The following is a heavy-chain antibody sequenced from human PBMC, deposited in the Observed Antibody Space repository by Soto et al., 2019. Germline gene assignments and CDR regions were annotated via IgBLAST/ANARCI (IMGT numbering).Heavy chain of an antibody. V-gene: IGHV1-18*01. CDR3: ARDGRPVFGVVASLHGMDV. CDR1: GYTFTSYG. Sequence: QVQLVQSGAEVKKPGASVKVSCKASGYTFTSYGISWVRQAPGQGLEWMGWISAYNVNTNYAQKLQSRVTMTTDTSTSTAYMELRSLRSDDTAVYYCARDGRPVFGVVASLHGMDVWGQGTTVTVSS. J-gene: IGHJ6*02. D-gene: IGHD3-3*01. CDR2: ISAYNVNT.